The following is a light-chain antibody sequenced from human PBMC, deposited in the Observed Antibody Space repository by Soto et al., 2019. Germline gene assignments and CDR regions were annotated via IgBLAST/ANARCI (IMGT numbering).Light chain of an antibody. CDR3: RQYNKWPMSP. V-gene: IGKV3-15*01. CDR1: QGFXIK. CDR2: DKS. J-gene: IGKJ5*01. Sequence: VTQRPAALSVAPGEGATLACKASQGFXIKLGWCQKKPGQAARILIXDKSTRGTGIPARFSGSGSGREFTLTISSLQSEEFSVYYCRQYNKWPMSPCGQGTRLEIK.